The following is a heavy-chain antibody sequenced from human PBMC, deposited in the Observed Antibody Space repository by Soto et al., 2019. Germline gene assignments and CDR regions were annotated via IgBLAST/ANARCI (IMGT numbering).Heavy chain of an antibody. Sequence: QVQLVQSGAEVKKPGASVKVSCKASGYTFTSYDINWVRQATGQGLEWTGWMNPNSGNTGYAQKFQGGVTMTRNTSIRTAYMELSSLRSEDTAVYYCARRGYSSSWYYYYYYGMDVWGQGTTVTVSS. V-gene: IGHV1-8*01. J-gene: IGHJ6*02. CDR3: ARRGYSSSWYYYYYYGMDV. CDR2: MNPNSGNT. CDR1: GYTFTSYD. D-gene: IGHD6-13*01.